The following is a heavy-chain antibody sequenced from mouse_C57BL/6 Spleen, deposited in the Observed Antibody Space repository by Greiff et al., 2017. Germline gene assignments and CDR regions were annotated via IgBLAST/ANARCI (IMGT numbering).Heavy chain of an antibody. J-gene: IGHJ1*03. CDR2: ISGGGGNT. D-gene: IGHD1-1*01. Sequence: EVQGVESGGGLVKPGGSLKLSCAASGFTFSSYTMSWVRQTPEKRLEWVATISGGGGNTYYPDSVKGRFTISRDNAKNTLYLQMSSLRSEDTALYYCARIYYDGSSNWYFDVWGTGTTVTVSS. CDR1: GFTFSSYT. CDR3: ARIYYDGSSNWYFDV. V-gene: IGHV5-9*01.